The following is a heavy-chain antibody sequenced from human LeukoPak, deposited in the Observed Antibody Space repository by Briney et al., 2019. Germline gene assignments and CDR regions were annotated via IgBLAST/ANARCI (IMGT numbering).Heavy chain of an antibody. V-gene: IGHV4-4*02. CDR1: GGSITSGNW. Sequence: SETPCLTCAVSGGSITSGNWWSWVRQPPGKGLEWIGEIYHSGSTKYNLSLKSRVTISVDKSKNQFSLILNSVTAADTAVYYCARGVPAAGSNRFDPWGQGTVITDSP. CDR3: ARGVPAAGSNRFDP. J-gene: IGHJ5*02. D-gene: IGHD6-13*01. CDR2: IYHSGST.